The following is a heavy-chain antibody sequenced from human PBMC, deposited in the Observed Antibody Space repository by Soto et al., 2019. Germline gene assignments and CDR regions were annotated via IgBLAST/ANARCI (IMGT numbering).Heavy chain of an antibody. CDR3: ARERTRIGFDI. D-gene: IGHD2-15*01. J-gene: IGHJ3*02. Sequence: ASVKVSCKASGYTFTTYHIHWVRQATGQGLEWMGIINPSGGSTSYTQKFQGRVTMTRNTSTSTAYMELSSLTSEDTAMYYCARERTRIGFDIWGQGTMVTVSS. CDR1: GYTFTTYH. CDR2: INPSGGST. V-gene: IGHV1-46*01.